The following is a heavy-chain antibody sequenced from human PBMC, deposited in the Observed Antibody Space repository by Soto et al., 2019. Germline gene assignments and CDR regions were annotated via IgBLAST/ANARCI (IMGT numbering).Heavy chain of an antibody. CDR1: GGSISTGTYY. J-gene: IGHJ5*01. D-gene: IGHD3-10*01. Sequence: SETLSLTCTVSGGSISTGTYYWDWIRQRPGKGPEWIGSIYYSGNTYYNPSLQSRVIISVDTSKNQFSLKLISVTAADTAVYYCASHEYGSTGRWFDSWGQGTLVTVSS. V-gene: IGHV4-39*01. CDR2: IYYSGNT. CDR3: ASHEYGSTGRWFDS.